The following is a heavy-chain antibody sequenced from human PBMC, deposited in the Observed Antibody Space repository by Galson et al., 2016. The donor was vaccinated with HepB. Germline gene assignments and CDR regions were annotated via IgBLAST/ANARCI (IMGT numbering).Heavy chain of an antibody. Sequence: SVKVSCKASGGSSIAYTISWLRQAPGQGLEWLGRMIPILDRPNYAQSFQDRLTITADKYTNTAYMELNSLISDDTAVYYCARDDSYCGVDCYRHFVHWDQGTLVTVSS. CDR1: GGSSIAYT. D-gene: IGHD2-21*02. CDR2: MIPILDRP. V-gene: IGHV1-69*08. J-gene: IGHJ5*02. CDR3: ARDDSYCGVDCYRHFVH.